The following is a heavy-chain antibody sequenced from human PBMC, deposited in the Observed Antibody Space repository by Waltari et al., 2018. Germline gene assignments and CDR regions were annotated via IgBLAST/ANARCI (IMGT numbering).Heavy chain of an antibody. CDR2: IGSRRGSS. CDR3: ARDLYASGGDYFDG. D-gene: IGHD2-8*01. Sequence: EVQLVESGGGLVKPGGSLRLSCAASGFIFSDYDRNWLRQAPGRGREWVSSIGSRRGSSLYAASVKGRFTISRDNAKNSLYLQMSGMRAEDTAVYYCARDLYASGGDYFDGWGQGTLVSVSS. J-gene: IGHJ4*02. V-gene: IGHV3-21*02. CDR1: GFIFSDYD.